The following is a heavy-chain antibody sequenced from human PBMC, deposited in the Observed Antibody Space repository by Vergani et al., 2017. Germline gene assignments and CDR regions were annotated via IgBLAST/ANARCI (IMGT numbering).Heavy chain of an antibody. V-gene: IGHV3-9*01. CDR2: ISWNSGSI. J-gene: IGHJ4*02. D-gene: IGHD3-10*01. CDR3: ARDHSGANDY. CDR1: GFTFDDYA. Sequence: EVQLVESGGGLVQPGRSLRLSCAASGFTFDDYAMHWVRQAPGKGLEWVSGISWNSGSIGYADSVKGRFTISRDNAKNSLYLQMNSLRAEDTALYYCARDHSGANDYWGQGTLVTVSS.